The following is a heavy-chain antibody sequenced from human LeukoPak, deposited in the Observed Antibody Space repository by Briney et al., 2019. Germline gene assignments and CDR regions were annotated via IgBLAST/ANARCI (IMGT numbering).Heavy chain of an antibody. CDR3: ARGVGATYYYYYYYMDV. CDR2: IYYSGST. D-gene: IGHD1-26*01. J-gene: IGHJ6*03. CDR1: GGSISSHY. V-gene: IGHV4-59*11. Sequence: SEILSLTCTVSGGSISSHYWSWIRQPPGKGLEWIGYIYYSGSTNYNPSLKSRVTISVDTSKNQFSLKLSSVTAADTAVYYCARGVGATYYYYYYYMDVWGKGTTVTVSS.